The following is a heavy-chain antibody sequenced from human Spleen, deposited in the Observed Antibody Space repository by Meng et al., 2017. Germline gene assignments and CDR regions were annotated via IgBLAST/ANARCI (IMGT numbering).Heavy chain of an antibody. V-gene: IGHV4-34*01. CDR3: ARGADYYGSGPPHGEYYFDY. CDR2: IDHSGST. Sequence: GSLRLSCAVYGGSFSGHFWTWIRQSPGKGLEWIGEIDHSGSTNYNPSLKGRVTISVDTSKNQFSLKLSSVTAADTAVYYCARGADYYGSGPPHGEYYFDYWGQGTLVTVSS. D-gene: IGHD3-10*01. CDR1: GGSFSGHF. J-gene: IGHJ4*02.